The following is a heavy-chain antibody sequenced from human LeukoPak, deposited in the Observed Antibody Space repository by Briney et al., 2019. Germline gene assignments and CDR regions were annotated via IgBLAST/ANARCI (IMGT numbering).Heavy chain of an antibody. CDR1: TSTGLVW. Sequence: GGSLRLSCAASTSTGLVWMDWVRKAPGKGLVWVARIKGDGTSANYADSVRGRFTISRDDAKNTLYLLMNSLGDEDTAVYYCGILPPGYWGQGTQVTVS. J-gene: IGHJ4*02. V-gene: IGHV3-74*01. D-gene: IGHD2-8*02. CDR2: IKGDGTSA. CDR3: GILPPGY.